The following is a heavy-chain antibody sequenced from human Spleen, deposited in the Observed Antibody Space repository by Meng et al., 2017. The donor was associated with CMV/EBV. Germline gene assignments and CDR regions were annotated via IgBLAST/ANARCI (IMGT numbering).Heavy chain of an antibody. CDR2: MNPNSGGT. D-gene: IGHD6-6*01. J-gene: IGHJ5*02. Sequence: ASVKVSCKASGYTLTAYYIHWVRQAPGQGLEWMGWMNPNSGGTKYAQKFQGRVTMTRDTSISTAYMELRRLRSDDTAVYYCARMAARQGNWFDPWGQGTLVTVSS. CDR1: GYTLTAYY. V-gene: IGHV1-2*02. CDR3: ARMAARQGNWFDP.